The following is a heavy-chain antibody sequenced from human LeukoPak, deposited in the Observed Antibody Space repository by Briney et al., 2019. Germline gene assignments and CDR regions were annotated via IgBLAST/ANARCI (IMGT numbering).Heavy chain of an antibody. CDR1: TYTFTSYG. D-gene: IGHD3-22*01. CDR2: ISAYNGNT. CDR3: ARDWGGSYDSSGYRFDY. J-gene: IGHJ4*02. Sequence: KVSCKASTYTFTSYGVSWVRQPPGHGREWMGWISAYNGNTNYAQKLQGRRTITTDTSTNTAYTELRSLRSDDTAVYYCARDWGGSYDSSGYRFDYWGQGTLVTVSS. V-gene: IGHV1-18*01.